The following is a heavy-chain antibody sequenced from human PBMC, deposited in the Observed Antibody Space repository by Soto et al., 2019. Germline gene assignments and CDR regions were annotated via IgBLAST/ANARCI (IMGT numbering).Heavy chain of an antibody. Sequence: PGGSLRLSCAASGFTFSAYAMHWVRQAPGKGLEWVAVISHDGSDRYYADSVKGRFTISRDNSKNTLYLKMNSLRDEDTAVYYCERDRRYYDSSGYADYWGQGSLVTVSS. CDR3: ERDRRYYDSSGYADY. J-gene: IGHJ4*02. CDR1: GFTFSAYA. D-gene: IGHD3-22*01. V-gene: IGHV3-30-3*01. CDR2: ISHDGSDR.